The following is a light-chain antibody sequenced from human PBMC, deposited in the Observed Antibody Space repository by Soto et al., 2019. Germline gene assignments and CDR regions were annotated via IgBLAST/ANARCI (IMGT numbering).Light chain of an antibody. CDR1: QRISSC. J-gene: IGKJ1*01. CDR2: GAS. Sequence: DIQMTQSPSSLSAAVGDRVIITCRASQRISSCLNWYQQKPGRAPNLLIYGASNLQSGVPSRFSGSGSGTDFTLTISSLQPEDFATYYCQQTSSPPWTFGQGTKVDI. CDR3: QQTSSPPWT. V-gene: IGKV1-39*01.